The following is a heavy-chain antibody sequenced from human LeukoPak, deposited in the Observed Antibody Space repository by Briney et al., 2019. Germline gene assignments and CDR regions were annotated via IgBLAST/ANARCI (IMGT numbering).Heavy chain of an antibody. CDR1: GFTFSSYA. Sequence: PGRSLRLSCAASGFTFSSYAMHWVRQAPGKGLEWVAVISYDGSNKYYADSVKGRFTISRDNSKNTLYLQMNSLRSDDTAVYYCARGQGYWDPYYFDYWGQGTLVTVSS. J-gene: IGHJ4*02. CDR3: ARGQGYWDPYYFDY. CDR2: ISYDGSNK. D-gene: IGHD2-8*02. V-gene: IGHV3-30*04.